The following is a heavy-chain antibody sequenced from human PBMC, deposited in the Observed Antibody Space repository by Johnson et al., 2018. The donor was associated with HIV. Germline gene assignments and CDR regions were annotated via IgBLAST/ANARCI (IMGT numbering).Heavy chain of an antibody. Sequence: QVQLVESGGGLVKPGGSLRLSCAASGFTFSDYYMVWIRQAPGKGLEWLSYISSSGSTIYYADSVKGRFTISRDNSKNTLYLQMNSLRAEDTAVYYCARDRNYYDSSAQGAFDIWGQGTMVTVSS. J-gene: IGHJ3*02. CDR2: ISSSGSTI. CDR1: GFTFSDYY. D-gene: IGHD3-22*01. V-gene: IGHV3-11*01. CDR3: ARDRNYYDSSAQGAFDI.